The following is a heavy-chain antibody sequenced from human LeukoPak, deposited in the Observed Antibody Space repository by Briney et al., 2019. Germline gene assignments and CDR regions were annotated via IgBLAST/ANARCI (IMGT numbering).Heavy chain of an antibody. CDR2: IVVGSGNT. CDR1: GFTFTSSA. CDR3: ASSQLWLLYGY. V-gene: IGHV1-58*01. D-gene: IGHD5-18*01. J-gene: IGHJ4*02. Sequence: SVTVSCKASGFTFTSSAVQWVRQARGQRLEWIRWIVVGSGNTNYAQKFQERVTITRDMSTSTAYMELSSLRSEDTAVYYCASSQLWLLYGYWGQGTLVTVSS.